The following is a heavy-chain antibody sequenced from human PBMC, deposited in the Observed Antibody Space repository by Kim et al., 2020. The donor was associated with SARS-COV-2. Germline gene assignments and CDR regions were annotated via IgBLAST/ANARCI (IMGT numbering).Heavy chain of an antibody. D-gene: IGHD3-9*01. Sequence: RSAISRDNAKNSLYLQMNSLRAEDTAVYYCARDFARYDILTGYYTAPLDYWGQGTLVTVSS. V-gene: IGHV3-11*06. CDR3: ARDFARYDILTGYYTAPLDY. J-gene: IGHJ4*02.